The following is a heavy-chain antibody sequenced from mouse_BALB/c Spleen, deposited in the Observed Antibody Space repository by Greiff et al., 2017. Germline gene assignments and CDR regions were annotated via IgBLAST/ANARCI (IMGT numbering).Heavy chain of an antibody. D-gene: IGHD2-14*01. J-gene: IGHJ2*01. V-gene: IGHV1-54*01. CDR3: ARGNRYDYMDY. CDR1: GYAFTNYL. CDR2: INPGSGGT. Sequence: QVQLQQSGAELVRPGTSVKVSCKASGYAFTNYLIAWVKQRPGQGLEWIGVINPGSGGTNYNEKFKGKATLTADKSSSTAYMQLSSLTSDDSAVYCCARGNRYDYMDYWGQGTTLTVAS.